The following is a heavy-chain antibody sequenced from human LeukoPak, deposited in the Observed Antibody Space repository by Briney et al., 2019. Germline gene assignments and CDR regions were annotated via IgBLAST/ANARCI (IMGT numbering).Heavy chain of an antibody. Sequence: GGSLRLSCAASGFTFSSYAMSWVRQAPGKGLEWVSAISGSGGSTYYADSVKGRSTISRDNSKNTLYLQMNSLRAEDTAVYYCAKDTVAGDAFDIWGQGTMVTVSS. CDR2: ISGSGGST. CDR3: AKDTVAGDAFDI. J-gene: IGHJ3*02. D-gene: IGHD3-10*01. V-gene: IGHV3-23*01. CDR1: GFTFSSYA.